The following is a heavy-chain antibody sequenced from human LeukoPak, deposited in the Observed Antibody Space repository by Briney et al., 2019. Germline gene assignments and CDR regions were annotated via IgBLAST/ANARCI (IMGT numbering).Heavy chain of an antibody. V-gene: IGHV3-66*04. J-gene: IGHJ5*02. CDR1: GFTVSGNY. D-gene: IGHD6-13*01. CDR2: IYTSGNT. CDR3: ARLKVAAGSYWLDP. Sequence: GGSLRLSCAASGFTVSGNYMSWVRQAPGKGPEWVSVIYTSGNTYYADSVKGRFTISRDNSKNTLYLQMNSLRAEDTAVYYCARLKVAAGSYWLDPWGQGGLVTVSS.